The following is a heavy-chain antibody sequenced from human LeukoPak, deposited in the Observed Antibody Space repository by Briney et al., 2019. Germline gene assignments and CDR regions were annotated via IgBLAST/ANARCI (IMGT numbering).Heavy chain of an antibody. V-gene: IGHV1-2*04. CDR1: GYTFTSYD. J-gene: IGHJ4*02. D-gene: IGHD6-13*01. CDR2: INPNSGGT. Sequence: WASVKVSCKASGYTFTSYDINWVRQAPGQGLEWMGWINPNSGGTNYAQKFQGWVTMTRDTSISTAYMELSRLRSDDTAVYYCARGISGYSSSWYGYWGQGTLVTVSS. CDR3: ARGISGYSSSWYGY.